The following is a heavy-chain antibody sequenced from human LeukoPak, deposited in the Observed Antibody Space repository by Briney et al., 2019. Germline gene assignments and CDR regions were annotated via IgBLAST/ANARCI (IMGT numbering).Heavy chain of an antibody. CDR1: GFTFSDYY. Sequence: GGSLRLSCAASGFTFSDYYMSWIRQAPGKGLEWVSYISSSGSTIYYADSVKGRFTISRDNAKNSLYLQMNGLRAEDTAVYYCARDRHSLSVVVPAAPPYYFDYWGQGTLVTVSS. CDR2: ISSSGSTI. D-gene: IGHD2-2*01. V-gene: IGHV3-11*01. CDR3: ARDRHSLSVVVPAAPPYYFDY. J-gene: IGHJ4*02.